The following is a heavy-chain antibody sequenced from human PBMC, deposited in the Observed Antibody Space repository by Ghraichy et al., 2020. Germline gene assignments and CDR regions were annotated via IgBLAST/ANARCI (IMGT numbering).Heavy chain of an antibody. CDR1: GGSVSSGSYY. D-gene: IGHD1-1*01. J-gene: IGHJ6*02. V-gene: IGHV4-61*01. CDR3: ARITYNWNDGDYYYYGMDV. CDR2: IYYSGST. Sequence: SETLSLTCTVSGGSVSSGSYYWSWIRQPPGKGLEWIGYIYYSGSTNYNPSLKSRVTISVDTSKNQFSLKLSSVTAADTAVYYCARITYNWNDGDYYYYGMDVWGQGTTVTVSS.